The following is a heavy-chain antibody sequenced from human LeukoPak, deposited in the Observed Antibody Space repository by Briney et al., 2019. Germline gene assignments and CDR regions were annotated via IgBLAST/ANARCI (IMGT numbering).Heavy chain of an antibody. Sequence: SVKVSCKASGGTFSSYAISWVRQAPGQGLEWMGGIIPIFGTANYAQKFQGRVTITTDESTSTAYMELSSLRSEDTAVYYCARAKNTAMVPYYFDYWGQGTLVTVSS. D-gene: IGHD5-18*01. J-gene: IGHJ4*02. CDR1: GGTFSSYA. CDR3: ARAKNTAMVPYYFDY. CDR2: IIPIFGTA. V-gene: IGHV1-69*05.